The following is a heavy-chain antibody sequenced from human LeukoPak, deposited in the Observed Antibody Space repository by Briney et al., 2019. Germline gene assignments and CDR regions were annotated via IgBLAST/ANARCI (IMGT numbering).Heavy chain of an antibody. V-gene: IGHV3-30*18. CDR2: ISYDGSNK. CDR3: AKPRSSGYYGIYYFDY. J-gene: IGHJ4*02. D-gene: IGHD3-22*01. CDR1: GFTFSSYG. Sequence: GRSLRLSCAASGFTFSSYGMHWVRQAPGKGLEWVAVISYDGSNKYYADSVKGRFTISRDNSKNTLYLQMNSLRAEDTAVYCCAKPRSSGYYGIYYFDYWGQGTLVTVSS.